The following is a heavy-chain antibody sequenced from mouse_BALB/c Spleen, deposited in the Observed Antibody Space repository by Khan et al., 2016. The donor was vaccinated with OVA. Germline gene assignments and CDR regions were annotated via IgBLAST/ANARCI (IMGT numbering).Heavy chain of an antibody. CDR3: ARDGSRYNYAMDY. Sequence: EVQLVESGPGLVKPSPSLSLTCTVTGYSITSDYAWNWIRQFPENKLEWMGYIPNIGSTNNNPSLKSRTTITRDKSKNQSFLQLNSVTTEDTATYYCARDGSRYNYAMDYWGQGTSVTVSS. J-gene: IGHJ4*01. D-gene: IGHD2-3*01. CDR1: GYSITSDYA. CDR2: IPNIGST. V-gene: IGHV3-2*02.